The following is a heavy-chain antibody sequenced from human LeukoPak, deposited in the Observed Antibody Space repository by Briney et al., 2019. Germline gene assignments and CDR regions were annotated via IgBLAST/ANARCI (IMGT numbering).Heavy chain of an antibody. CDR3: ARILTSIAARPYYYYGMDV. D-gene: IGHD6-6*01. Sequence: SGPALVKPTQTLTLTCTFSGFSLSTSGMCVSWIRQPPGKALEWLARIDWDDDKYYSTSLKTRLTISKDTSKNQVVLTMTNMDPVDTATYYCARILTSIAARPYYYYGMDVWGQGTTVTVSS. V-gene: IGHV2-70*11. J-gene: IGHJ6*02. CDR2: IDWDDDK. CDR1: GFSLSTSGMC.